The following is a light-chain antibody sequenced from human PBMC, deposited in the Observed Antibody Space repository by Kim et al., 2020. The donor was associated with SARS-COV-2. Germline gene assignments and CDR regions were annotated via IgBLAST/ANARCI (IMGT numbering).Light chain of an antibody. V-gene: IGKV3-11*01. CDR2: DAS. CDR3: QQRSNWPPIT. Sequence: LSLSPGERATLSCRASQSVSSYLAWYQQKPGQAPRLLIYDASNRATGIPARFSGSGSGTDFTLTISSLEPEDFAVYYCQQRSNWPPITFGQGTRLEIK. J-gene: IGKJ5*01. CDR1: QSVSSY.